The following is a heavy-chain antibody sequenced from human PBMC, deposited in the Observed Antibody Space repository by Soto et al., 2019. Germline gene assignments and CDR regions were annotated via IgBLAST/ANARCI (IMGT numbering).Heavy chain of an antibody. CDR1: GFTFSNAW. Sequence: GGSLRLSCAASGFTFSNAWMNWVRQAPGKGLEWVGRIKSKTDGGTTDYAAPVKGRFTISRDDSKNTLYLQMNSLKTEDTAVYYCTTEVTPKTYYDFWSGYYTNQLDAFDIWGQGTMVTVSS. CDR3: TTEVTPKTYYDFWSGYYTNQLDAFDI. J-gene: IGHJ3*02. CDR2: IKSKTDGGTT. D-gene: IGHD3-3*01. V-gene: IGHV3-15*07.